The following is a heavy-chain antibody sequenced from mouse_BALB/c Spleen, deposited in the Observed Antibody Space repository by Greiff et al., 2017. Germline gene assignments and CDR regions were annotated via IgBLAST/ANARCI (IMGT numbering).Heavy chain of an antibody. CDR2: ISSGSSTI. CDR1: GFTFSSFG. CDR3: ARVYGNPGYAMDY. J-gene: IGHJ4*01. D-gene: IGHD2-10*02. V-gene: IGHV5-17*02. Sequence: EVHLVESGGGLVQPGGSRKLSCAASGFTFSSFGMHWVRQAPEKGLEWVAYISSGSSTIYYADTVKGRFTISRDNPKNTLFLQMTSLRSEDTAMYYCARVYGNPGYAMDYWGQGTSVTVSS.